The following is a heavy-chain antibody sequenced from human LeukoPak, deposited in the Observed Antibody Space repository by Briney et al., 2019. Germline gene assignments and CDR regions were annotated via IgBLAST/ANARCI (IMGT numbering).Heavy chain of an antibody. CDR2: IYYGGST. V-gene: IGHV4-59*01. CDR1: GGSISSYY. Sequence: SETLSLTCTVSGGSISSYYWSWIRQPPGKGLEWIGYIYYGGSTNYNPSLRSRVTMSVDTSKNQFSLKLSSVTAADTAVYYCASAQYYESGGIIDYWGQGTLVTVSS. CDR3: ASAQYYESGGIIDY. D-gene: IGHD3-22*01. J-gene: IGHJ4*02.